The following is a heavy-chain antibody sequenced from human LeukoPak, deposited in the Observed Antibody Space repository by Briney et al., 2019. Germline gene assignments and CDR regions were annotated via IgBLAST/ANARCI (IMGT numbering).Heavy chain of an antibody. D-gene: IGHD5-24*01. CDR2: IYHSGST. V-gene: IGHV4-4*02. J-gene: IGHJ5*02. CDR1: GGSISSSNW. Sequence: PSETLSLTCAVSGGSISSSNWWSWVRQPPGKGLEWIGEIYHSGSTNYNPSLKSRVTISMDKSNNHFSLNLKPVTATDTSVYFCARHRRHGYCYGDACSLSFWFDPWGQGTLVTVSS. CDR3: ARHRRHGYCYGDACSLSFWFDP.